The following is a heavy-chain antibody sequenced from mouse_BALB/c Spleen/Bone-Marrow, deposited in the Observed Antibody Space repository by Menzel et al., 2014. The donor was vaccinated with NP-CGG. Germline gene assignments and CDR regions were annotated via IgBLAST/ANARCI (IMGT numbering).Heavy chain of an antibody. D-gene: IGHD2-13*01. CDR2: INPSNGGT. CDR3: TREGDSPFAY. Sequence: VQGVESGAELVKPGASVKLSCKASGYTFTSYYMYWVKQRPGQGLEWIGEINPSNGGTNFNEKFKSKATLTVDKSSSTAYMQLSSLTSEDSAVHYCTREGDSPFAYWGQGTLVTVSA. V-gene: IGHV1S81*02. J-gene: IGHJ3*01. CDR1: GYTFTSYY.